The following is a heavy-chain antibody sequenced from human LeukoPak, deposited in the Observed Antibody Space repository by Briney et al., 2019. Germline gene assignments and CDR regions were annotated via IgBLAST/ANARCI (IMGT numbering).Heavy chain of an antibody. CDR1: GFTFSSYG. Sequence: GGSLRLSCAASGFTFSSYGMHWVRQAPGKGLECVAVIWYDGSNKYYADSVKGRFTISRDNSKNTLYLQVNSLRAEDTAVYYCARGRGVTTEAYYMDVWGEGTTVTVSS. V-gene: IGHV3-33*01. D-gene: IGHD4-11*01. CDR3: ARGRGVTTEAYYMDV. J-gene: IGHJ6*03. CDR2: IWYDGSNK.